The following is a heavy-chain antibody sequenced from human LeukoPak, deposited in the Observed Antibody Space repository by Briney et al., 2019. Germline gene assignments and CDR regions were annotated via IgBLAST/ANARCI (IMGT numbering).Heavy chain of an antibody. CDR1: GGSISSGGYY. D-gene: IGHD3-10*01. J-gene: IGHJ4*02. V-gene: IGHV4-31*03. CDR2: IYYSGST. Sequence: SQTLSLTCTVSGGSISSGGYYWSWIRQHPGKGLEWIGYIYYSGSTYYNPSLKSRVTISVDTSKNQFSLKLSSVTAADTAVYYCARERGSGSYQGYFDYWGQGALVTVSS. CDR3: ARERGSGSYQGYFDY.